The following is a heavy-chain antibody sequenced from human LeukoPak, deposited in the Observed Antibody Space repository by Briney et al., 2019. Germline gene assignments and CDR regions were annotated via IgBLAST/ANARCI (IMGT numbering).Heavy chain of an antibody. D-gene: IGHD5-18*01. CDR3: AGGIQLWSAGDY. CDR1: GGSISSGGYY. Sequence: SETLSLTCTVSGGSISSGGYYWSWIRQPPGKGLEWIGYIYHSGSTYYNPSLKSRVTISVGRSKNQFSLKLSSVTAADTAVYYCAGGIQLWSAGDYWGQGTLVTVSS. V-gene: IGHV4-30-2*01. J-gene: IGHJ4*02. CDR2: IYHSGST.